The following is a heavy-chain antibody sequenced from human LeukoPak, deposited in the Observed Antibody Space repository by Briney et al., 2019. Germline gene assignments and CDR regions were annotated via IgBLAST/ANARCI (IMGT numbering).Heavy chain of an antibody. D-gene: IGHD5-12*01. J-gene: IGHJ4*02. V-gene: IGHV1-8*03. Sequence: GASVKVSCKASGYTFTGYDINWVRQATGQGLEWMGWMNPNSGNTGYAQKFQGRVTITRNTSISTAYMELSSLRSEDTAVYYCARYSGYEQSVDYWGQGTLVTVSS. CDR3: ARYSGYEQSVDY. CDR1: GYTFTGYD. CDR2: MNPNSGNT.